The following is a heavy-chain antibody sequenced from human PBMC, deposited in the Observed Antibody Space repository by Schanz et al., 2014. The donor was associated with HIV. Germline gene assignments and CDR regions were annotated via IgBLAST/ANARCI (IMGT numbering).Heavy chain of an antibody. Sequence: IQLLESGGGVVQPGRSLRLSCAASGFTFSSYGMHWVRQAPGKGLEWVAVISYDGSNKYYADSVKGRFTISRDNSKNTLYLQMNSLRAEDTAVYYCARGLGYWGQGTLVTVSS. CDR2: ISYDGSNK. CDR1: GFTFSSYG. V-gene: IGHV3-30*03. J-gene: IGHJ4*02. CDR3: ARGLGY.